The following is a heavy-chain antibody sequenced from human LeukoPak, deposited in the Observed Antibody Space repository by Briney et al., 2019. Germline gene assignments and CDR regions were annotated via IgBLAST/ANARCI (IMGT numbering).Heavy chain of an antibody. D-gene: IGHD2-8*01. J-gene: IGHJ4*02. CDR3: AATKDPYYFDF. Sequence: SETLSLTCTVSGGSISSHFWIWIRQSPAKGLEWIGYINYSGSTNYNPSLKSRVTVSKDTSENQFSLKLSSVTAADTAVYYCAATKDPYYFDFWGQGTLITVSS. CDR1: GGSISSHF. CDR2: INYSGST. V-gene: IGHV4-59*03.